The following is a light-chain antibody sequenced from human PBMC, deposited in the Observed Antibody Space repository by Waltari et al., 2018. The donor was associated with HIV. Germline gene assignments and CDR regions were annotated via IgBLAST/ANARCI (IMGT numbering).Light chain of an antibody. V-gene: IGLV2-14*03. J-gene: IGLJ2*01. CDR3: SSYTSSGPRYVL. CDR1: SGDVGGYNF. Sequence: SALTQPASVSGSPGQSITISCSGTSGDVGGYNFVPWYQKHPGKAPKLIIYNVSSRPSGVSISFSGSRSANTASLTISGLQVEDEADYFCSSYTSSGPRYVLFGGGTRLTVL. CDR2: NVS.